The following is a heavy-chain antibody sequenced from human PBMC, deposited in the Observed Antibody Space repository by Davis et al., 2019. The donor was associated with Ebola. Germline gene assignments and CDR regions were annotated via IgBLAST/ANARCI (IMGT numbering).Heavy chain of an antibody. Sequence: PSETLSLTCTVSGGSVSSGSYYWSWIRQPPGKGLEWIGYIYYSGSTNYNPSLKSRVTISVDTSKNQFSLKLSSVTAADTAVYYCARDGGYFDHYYMDVWGKGTTVTVSS. J-gene: IGHJ6*03. CDR1: GGSVSSGSYY. CDR2: IYYSGST. D-gene: IGHD3-9*01. CDR3: ARDGGYFDHYYMDV. V-gene: IGHV4-61*01.